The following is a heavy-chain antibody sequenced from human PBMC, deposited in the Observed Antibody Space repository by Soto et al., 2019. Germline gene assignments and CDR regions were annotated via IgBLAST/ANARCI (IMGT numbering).Heavy chain of an antibody. CDR1: GGSIISGGYY. CDR2: IYYSGST. CDR3: ARVTGISGEKEYSSSWYMFDY. D-gene: IGHD6-13*01. J-gene: IGHJ4*02. V-gene: IGHV4-30-4*01. Sequence: ASETLSHSCTVSGGSIISGGYYWSRIRQPPGKGLEWIGYIYYSGSTYYNPSLKSRVTISVDTSKNQFSLKLSSVTAADTAVYYCARVTGISGEKEYSSSWYMFDYWGQGTLVTVSS.